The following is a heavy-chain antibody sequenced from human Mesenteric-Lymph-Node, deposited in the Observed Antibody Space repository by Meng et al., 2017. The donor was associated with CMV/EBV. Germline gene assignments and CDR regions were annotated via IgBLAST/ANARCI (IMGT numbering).Heavy chain of an antibody. V-gene: IGHV4-4*07. J-gene: IGHJ4*02. Sequence: GSLRLSCTVSGGSISSYYWSWIRQPAGKGLEWIGRIYTSGSTNYNPSLKSRVTISVDTSKNTLYLQMNSLRAEDTAVYYCASLRGPDWGQGTLVTVSS. CDR1: GGSISSYY. CDR2: IYTSGST. CDR3: ASLRGPD.